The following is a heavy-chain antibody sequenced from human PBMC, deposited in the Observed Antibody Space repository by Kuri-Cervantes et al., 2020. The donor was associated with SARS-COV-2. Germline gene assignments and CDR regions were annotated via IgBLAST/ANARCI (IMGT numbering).Heavy chain of an antibody. J-gene: IGHJ3*02. CDR3: TTGTVTQLGAFDI. CDR2: ISYDGSNK. V-gene: IGHV3-30-3*01. D-gene: IGHD4-17*01. CDR1: GFTFSSYA. Sequence: GGSLRLSCAASGFTFSSYAMHWVRQAPGKGLEWVAVISYDGSNKYYADSVKGRFTISRDNSKNTLYLQMNSLRAEDTAVYYCTTGTVTQLGAFDIWGQGTMVTVSS.